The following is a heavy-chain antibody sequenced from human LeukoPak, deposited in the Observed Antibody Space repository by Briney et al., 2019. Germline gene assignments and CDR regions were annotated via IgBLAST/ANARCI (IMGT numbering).Heavy chain of an antibody. CDR3: ARESYDSSGYDNWFDP. CDR1: GFTFSSYW. Sequence: GGSLRLSCAASGFTFSSYWMSWVRQAPGKGLEWVANIKQDGSEKYYVDSVKGRFTISRDNAKNSLYLQMNSLRAEDTAVYYCARESYDSSGYDNWFDPWGQGILVTVSS. V-gene: IGHV3-7*01. CDR2: IKQDGSEK. D-gene: IGHD3-22*01. J-gene: IGHJ5*02.